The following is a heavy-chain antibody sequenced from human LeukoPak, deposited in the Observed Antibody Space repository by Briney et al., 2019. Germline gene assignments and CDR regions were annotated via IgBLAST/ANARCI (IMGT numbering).Heavy chain of an antibody. J-gene: IGHJ4*02. Sequence: SETLSLTCTVSGGSISNYYWSWIRQPPGKGLEWIGYMYYSGGTNYYPSLKSRVTISVDTSKNQFSLKLSSVTAADTAVYYCAKDNKKTNDLLTGFDYWGQGTLVTVSS. CDR2: MYYSGGT. V-gene: IGHV4-59*01. CDR3: AKDNKKTNDLLTGFDY. CDR1: GGSISNYY. D-gene: IGHD3-9*01.